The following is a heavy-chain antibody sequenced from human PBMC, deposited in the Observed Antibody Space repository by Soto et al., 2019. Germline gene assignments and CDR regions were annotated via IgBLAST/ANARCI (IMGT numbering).Heavy chain of an antibody. J-gene: IGHJ4*02. V-gene: IGHV4-59*01. D-gene: IGHD3-22*01. CDR1: GGSINTYY. CDR3: ARGGGYYDSIGHYGAHYLHY. CDR2: IYDSGST. Sequence: PSETLSLTCTVSGGSINTYYWSWIRQPPGKGLEWIGYIYDSGSTSYYPSLKSRVTISVDTSKNQFSLKLSSVTAADTSVYYCARGGGYYDSIGHYGAHYLHYSCPAPPGTGS.